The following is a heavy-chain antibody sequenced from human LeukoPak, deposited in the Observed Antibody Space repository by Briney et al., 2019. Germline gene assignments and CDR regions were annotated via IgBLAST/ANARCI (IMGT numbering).Heavy chain of an antibody. CDR3: ARDAAPIDYVWGSYRYTAFDI. Sequence: GGSLRLSCAASGFTFSSYAMSWVRQAPGKGLEWVSAISGSGGSTYYADSVKGRFTISRDNAKNSLYLQMNSLRAEDTAVYYCARDAAPIDYVWGSYRYTAFDIWGQGTMVTVSS. CDR1: GFTFSSYA. CDR2: ISGSGGST. D-gene: IGHD3-16*02. V-gene: IGHV3-23*01. J-gene: IGHJ3*02.